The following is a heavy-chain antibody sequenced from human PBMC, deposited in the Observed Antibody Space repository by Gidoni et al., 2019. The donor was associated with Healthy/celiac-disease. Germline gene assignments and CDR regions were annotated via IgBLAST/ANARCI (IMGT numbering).Heavy chain of an antibody. D-gene: IGHD4-17*01. CDR3: ARGLDNWYFDL. J-gene: IGHJ2*01. V-gene: IGHV4-31*03. CDR2: IYYSGST. CDR1: GGYISSGGYY. Sequence: QVQLQESGPGLVNPSQTLSLTCTFSGGYISSGGYYWSWIRQHPGKGLEWIGYIYYSGSTYYNPSLKSRVTISVETSKNQFSLKLSSVTAADTAVYYCARGLDNWYFDLWGRGTLVTVSS.